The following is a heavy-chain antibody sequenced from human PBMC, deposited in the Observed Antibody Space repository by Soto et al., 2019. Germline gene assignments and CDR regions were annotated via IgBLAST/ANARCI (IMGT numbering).Heavy chain of an antibody. CDR2: LSGSGATT. Sequence: VQLLESGGGLVQPGGSLRLACAASGFAFSSYAMTWVRQVPGKGLEWVSALSGSGATTYDADSVKGRFTISRDNSKNTLSLEMNSLRAEDPAVYYCAKPPESSSTFYYYGLDVWGQGTTVTVSS. D-gene: IGHD2-2*01. V-gene: IGHV3-23*01. CDR3: AKPPESSSTFYYYGLDV. CDR1: GFAFSSYA. J-gene: IGHJ6*02.